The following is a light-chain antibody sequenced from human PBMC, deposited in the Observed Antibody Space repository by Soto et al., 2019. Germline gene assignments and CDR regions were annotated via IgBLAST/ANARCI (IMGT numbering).Light chain of an antibody. CDR2: AAS. Sequence: AIQMTQSPSSLSAYVGDKVAITCRASEDIKNDLGWYQQKPGKAPKLLIYAASNLQSGVPSRFSGSGSGTDFTLTISSLQPEDFATYYCLQDYNYPRTFGGGTKVELK. V-gene: IGKV1-6*01. J-gene: IGKJ4*01. CDR3: LQDYNYPRT. CDR1: EDIKND.